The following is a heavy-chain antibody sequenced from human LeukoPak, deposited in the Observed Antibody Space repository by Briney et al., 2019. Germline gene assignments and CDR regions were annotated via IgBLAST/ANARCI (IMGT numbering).Heavy chain of an antibody. J-gene: IGHJ4*02. CDR3: ARFVYGGNSFDY. CDR1: GGSFSGSS. Sequence: SATLSLTCGVYGGSFSGSSWSWIRQPPGKGLEWIGEINHSGGANYNPSLKSRVTISGDASMNQFSLKLNSVTAADTAVYYCARFVYGGNSFDYWGQGTLVTVSS. V-gene: IGHV4-34*01. D-gene: IGHD4-23*01. CDR2: INHSGGA.